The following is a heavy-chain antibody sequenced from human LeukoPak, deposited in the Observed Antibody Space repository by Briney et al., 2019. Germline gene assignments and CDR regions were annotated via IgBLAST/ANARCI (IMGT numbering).Heavy chain of an antibody. CDR2: MNPNSGNT. CDR1: QYTSTSYV. J-gene: IGHJ4*02. D-gene: IGHD2-2*01. CDR3: ARVPAATHYTYYFDY. V-gene: IGHV1-8*03. Sequence: ASVKASCKPSQYTSTSYVINWVPQATRQRLEGMGWMNPNSGNTGYAQKFQGRVTITRNTSISTAYMELSSLRAEDTAVYYCARVPAATHYTYYFDYWGQGTLVTVSS.